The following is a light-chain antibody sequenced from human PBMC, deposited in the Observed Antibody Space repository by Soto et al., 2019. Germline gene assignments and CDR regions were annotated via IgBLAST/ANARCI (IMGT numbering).Light chain of an antibody. Sequence: QSVLTQPPSVSGAPGQRVTISCTGSSSNIGAGYDVHWYQQLPGTAPKLLIYCNSNRPSGVPDRFSGAKSGTSASLAITGLQAEYEADYYCQSYDSSLNGVIFGGGTKVTVL. J-gene: IGLJ2*01. CDR3: QSYDSSLNGVI. CDR2: CNS. CDR1: SSNIGAGYD. V-gene: IGLV1-40*01.